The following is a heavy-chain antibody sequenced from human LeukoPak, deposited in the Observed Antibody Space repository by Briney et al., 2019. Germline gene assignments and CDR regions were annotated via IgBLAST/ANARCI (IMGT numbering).Heavy chain of an antibody. Sequence: ASVKVSCKASGYTFTGYYMHWVRQAPGQGLEWMGRINPNSGGINYAQKFQGRVTMTRDTSISTAYMELSRLRSDDTAVYYCARPTSSGWITLWGQGTLVTVSS. CDR1: GYTFTGYY. CDR3: ARPTSSGWITL. V-gene: IGHV1-2*06. D-gene: IGHD6-19*01. CDR2: INPNSGGI. J-gene: IGHJ4*02.